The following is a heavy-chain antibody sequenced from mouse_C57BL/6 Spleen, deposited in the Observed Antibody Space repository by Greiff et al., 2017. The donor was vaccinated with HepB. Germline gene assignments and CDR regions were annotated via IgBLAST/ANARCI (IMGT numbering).Heavy chain of an antibody. CDR3: ASERWVPQFAY. CDR1: GYTFTSYW. D-gene: IGHD1-1*02. Sequence: VQLQQSGAELVRPGSSVKLSCKASGYTFTSYWMHWVKQRPIQGLEWIGNIDPSDSETHYNQKFKDKATLTVDKSSSPAYLQLSSLKSEDSAVYYCASERWVPQFAYWGQGTLVTVAA. CDR2: IDPSDSET. J-gene: IGHJ3*01. V-gene: IGHV1-52*01.